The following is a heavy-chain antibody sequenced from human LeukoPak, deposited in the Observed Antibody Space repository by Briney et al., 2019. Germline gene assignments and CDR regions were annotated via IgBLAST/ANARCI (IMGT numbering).Heavy chain of an antibody. V-gene: IGHV3-21*01. CDR2: ISSSSSYI. CDR3: ARERGYSGSPFDY. Sequence: GGSLRLSCAASGFTFSSYSMNWVRQAPGKGLEWVSSISSSSSYIYYADSVKGRFTISRDNAKNSLYLQMNSLRAEDTAVYYCARERGYSGSPFDYWGQGTLVTVSS. J-gene: IGHJ4*02. D-gene: IGHD1-26*01. CDR1: GFTFSSYS.